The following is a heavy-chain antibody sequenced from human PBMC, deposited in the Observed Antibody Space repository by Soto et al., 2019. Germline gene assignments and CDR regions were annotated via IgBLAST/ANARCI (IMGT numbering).Heavy chain of an antibody. CDR2: ISGSGDGT. CDR1: GFAFSSYP. J-gene: IGHJ4*02. D-gene: IGHD2-15*01. CDR3: VRTCAARGFPDY. V-gene: IGHV3-23*01. Sequence: EVQLLESGGGLVQPGGSLRLSCAASGFAFSSYPMSWVRQAPGKGLEWVSGISGSGDGTYYADSVKGRFTISRDNSKNTLYLKLTGLSVEDTAVYYCVRTCAARGFPDYSGQGTLLTVSS.